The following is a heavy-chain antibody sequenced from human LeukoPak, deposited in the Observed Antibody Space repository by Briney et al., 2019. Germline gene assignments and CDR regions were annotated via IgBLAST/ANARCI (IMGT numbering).Heavy chain of an antibody. J-gene: IGHJ4*02. CDR2: IYYSGST. Sequence: KPSETLSLTCTVSGGSISSYYWSWIRQPPGKGLEWIGYIYYSGSTNYNPSLKSQVTISVDTSKNQFSLKLSSVTAADTAVYYCARYVHYDILTGYMGGFDYWGQGTLVTVSS. V-gene: IGHV4-59*01. CDR3: ARYVHYDILTGYMGGFDY. CDR1: GGSISSYY. D-gene: IGHD3-9*01.